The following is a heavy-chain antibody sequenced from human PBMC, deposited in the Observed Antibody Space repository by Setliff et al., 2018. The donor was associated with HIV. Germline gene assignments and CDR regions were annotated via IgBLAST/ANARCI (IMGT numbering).Heavy chain of an antibody. CDR1: GYTFPTYS. Sequence: AASVKVSCKASGYTFPTYSIHWVRQAPGQRLEWMGGIIPIFGTANYAQKFQGRVTITADESTSTAYMELSSLRSEDTAVYYCAREICITIFWGPEAGSCYFDYWGQGTLVTVPQ. J-gene: IGHJ4*02. D-gene: IGHD3-9*01. CDR2: IIPIFGTA. CDR3: AREICITIFWGPEAGSCYFDY. V-gene: IGHV1-69*13.